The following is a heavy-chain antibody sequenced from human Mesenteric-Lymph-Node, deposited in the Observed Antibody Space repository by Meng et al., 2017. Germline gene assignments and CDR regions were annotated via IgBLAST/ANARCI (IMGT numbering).Heavy chain of an antibody. CDR3: ARELLGSGSYYYFGMDV. J-gene: IGHJ6*02. D-gene: IGHD1-26*01. V-gene: IGHV3-7*01. CDR2: IKQDASEK. CDR1: GFTVSSNY. Sequence: GESLKISCAASGFTVSSNYMSWVRQAPGKGLEWVANIKQDASEKYYVDSVKGRFTIARDNAKNSLYLQMNSLRAEDTAVYYCARELLGSGSYYYFGMDVWGQGTTVTVSS.